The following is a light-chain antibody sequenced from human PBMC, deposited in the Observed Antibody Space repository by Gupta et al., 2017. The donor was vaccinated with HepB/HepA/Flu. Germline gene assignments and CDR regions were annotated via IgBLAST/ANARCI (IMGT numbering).Light chain of an antibody. J-gene: IGKJ1*01. Sequence: AIRMTQPPSSLSASVGDRVTITCRASQAIRNDLGWYQQKPGKAPELLIYAASSLQSGVPSRFSGSGSGTDFTLTISSLQPEDFATYFCLQDYKYPLTFGQGTKVEVK. V-gene: IGKV1-6*01. CDR3: LQDYKYPLT. CDR2: AAS. CDR1: QAIRND.